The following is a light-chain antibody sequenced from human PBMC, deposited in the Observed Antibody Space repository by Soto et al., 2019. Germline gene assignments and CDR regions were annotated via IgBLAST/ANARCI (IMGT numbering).Light chain of an antibody. V-gene: IGKV1-5*03. Sequence: SALSGTVGDRVTITCRASQTISSWLAWYQQKPGKAPKLLIYKASTLKSGVPSRFSGSGSGTEFTLTISILQPDDCAPYYSPHYTCHSDPSGQ. J-gene: IGKJ1*01. CDR3: PHYTCHSDP. CDR1: QTISSW. CDR2: KAS.